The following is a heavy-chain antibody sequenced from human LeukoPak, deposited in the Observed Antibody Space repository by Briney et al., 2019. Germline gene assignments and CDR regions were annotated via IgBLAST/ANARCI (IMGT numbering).Heavy chain of an antibody. J-gene: IGHJ4*02. V-gene: IGHV3-30*01. D-gene: IGHD2/OR15-2a*01. CDR1: GFTFSSYA. Sequence: GRSLRLSCAASGFTFSSYAMHWVRQAPGKGLGWVAVISYDGSNKYYADSVKGRFTISRDNSKNTLYLQMNSLRAEDTAVYYCARDPRAVPEYYFDYWGQGTLVTVSS. CDR2: ISYDGSNK. CDR3: ARDPRAVPEYYFDY.